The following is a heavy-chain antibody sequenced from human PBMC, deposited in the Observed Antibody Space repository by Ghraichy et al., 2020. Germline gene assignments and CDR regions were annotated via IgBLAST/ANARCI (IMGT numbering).Heavy chain of an antibody. CDR3: ARVKAARSRWFDP. D-gene: IGHD6-6*01. J-gene: IGHJ5*02. V-gene: IGHV3-11*06. Sequence: GGSLRLSCAASGFTFSDYYMSWIRQAPGKGLEWVSYISSSSSYTNYADSVKGRFTISRDNAKNSLYLQMNSLRAEDTAVYYCARVKAARSRWFDPWGQGTLVTVSS. CDR1: GFTFSDYY. CDR2: ISSSSSYT.